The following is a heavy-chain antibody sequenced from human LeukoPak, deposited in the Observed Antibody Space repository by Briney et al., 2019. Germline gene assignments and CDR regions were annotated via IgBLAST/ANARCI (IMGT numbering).Heavy chain of an antibody. CDR1: GGTFSSYA. V-gene: IGHV1-69*05. CDR2: IIPIFGTA. D-gene: IGHD3-3*01. J-gene: IGHJ4*02. CDR3: ARGEYYDFWSGYYFDY. Sequence: SVKGSCKASGGTFSSYAISWVRQAPGQGLEWMGGIIPIFGTANYARKFQGRVTITTDESTSTAYMELSSLRSEDTAVYYCARGEYYDFWSGYYFDYWGQGTLVTVSS.